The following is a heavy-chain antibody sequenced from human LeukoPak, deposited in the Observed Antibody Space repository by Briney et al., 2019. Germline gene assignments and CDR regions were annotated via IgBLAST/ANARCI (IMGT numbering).Heavy chain of an antibody. Sequence: GESLKISCAASGFTFSSYAMSWVRQAPGKGLEWVSGINDIGTDRYYADSVRGRFSISRDNSKNTLYLQMNSLRAEDTAVYYCAKEVSSSWSHWGQGTLVTVSS. D-gene: IGHD6-13*01. CDR2: INDIGTDR. CDR1: GFTFSSYA. V-gene: IGHV3-23*01. CDR3: AKEVSSSWSH. J-gene: IGHJ4*02.